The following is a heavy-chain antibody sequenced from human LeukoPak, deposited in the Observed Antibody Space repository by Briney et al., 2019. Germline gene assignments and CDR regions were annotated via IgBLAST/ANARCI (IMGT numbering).Heavy chain of an antibody. CDR1: GFTFDDYA. J-gene: IGHJ5*02. CDR2: ISGDGGST. CDR3: AKDFRRLIAAAGTYWFDP. D-gene: IGHD6-13*01. Sequence: GGSLRLSCAASGFTFDDYAMHWVRQASGKGLEWVSLISGDGGSTYYADSVKGRFTISRGNSKNSLYLQMNSLRTEDTALYYCAKDFRRLIAAAGTYWFDPWGQGTLVTVSP. V-gene: IGHV3-43*02.